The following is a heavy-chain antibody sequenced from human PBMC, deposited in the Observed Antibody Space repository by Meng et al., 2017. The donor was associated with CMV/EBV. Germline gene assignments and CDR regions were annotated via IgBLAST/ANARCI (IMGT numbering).Heavy chain of an antibody. Sequence: SGYTFTGYYMHWVRQAPGQGLEWMGWINTNSGGTNYAQKFQGRVTMTRDTSISTAYMELSRLRSDDTAVYYCARAHYDSSGYYDVDYWGQGTLVTVSS. CDR2: INTNSGGT. CDR1: GYTFTGYY. CDR3: ARAHYDSSGYYDVDY. D-gene: IGHD3-22*01. J-gene: IGHJ4*02. V-gene: IGHV1-2*02.